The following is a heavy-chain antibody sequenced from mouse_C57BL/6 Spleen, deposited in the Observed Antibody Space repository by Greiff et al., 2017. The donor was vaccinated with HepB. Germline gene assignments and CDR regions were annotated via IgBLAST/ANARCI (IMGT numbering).Heavy chain of an antibody. CDR1: GYTFTSYW. D-gene: IGHD2-4*01. J-gene: IGHJ4*01. Sequence: QVQLQQSGAELVKPGASVKLSCKASGYTFTSYWMQWVKQRPGQGLEWIGEIDPSDSYTNYNQKFKGKATLTVDTSSSTAYMQLSSLTSEDSAVYYCASYDYVGSYAMDYWGQGTSVTVSS. CDR2: IDPSDSYT. V-gene: IGHV1-50*01. CDR3: ASYDYVGSYAMDY.